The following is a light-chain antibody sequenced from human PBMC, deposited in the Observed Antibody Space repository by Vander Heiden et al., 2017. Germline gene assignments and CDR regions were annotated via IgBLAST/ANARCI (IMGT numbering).Light chain of an antibody. J-gene: IGKJ4*01. Sequence: DTQMTQSPSTLSPSVRARVTMTCPASQSIGNWLAWLQKKPGKAPKLLIYKASGLGSGVPSRFTGSGSGTEFTLTISSLQPDDFATYYCQQYDTYPITFGGGTKVEI. V-gene: IGKV1-5*03. CDR1: QSIGNW. CDR3: QQYDTYPIT. CDR2: KAS.